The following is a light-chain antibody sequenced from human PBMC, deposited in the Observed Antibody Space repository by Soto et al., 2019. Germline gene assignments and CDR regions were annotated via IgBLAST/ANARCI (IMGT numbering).Light chain of an antibody. CDR2: AAS. CDR3: QQYYSYPWT. Sequence: DIQMTQSPSTLSGSVGDRVTIPCRASQTISSWLAWYQQKPGKAPKLLIYAASTLQSGVPSRFSGSGSGTDFTLTISCLQSEDFATYYCQQYYSYPWTFGQGTKVDIK. CDR1: QTISSW. J-gene: IGKJ1*01. V-gene: IGKV1-5*01.